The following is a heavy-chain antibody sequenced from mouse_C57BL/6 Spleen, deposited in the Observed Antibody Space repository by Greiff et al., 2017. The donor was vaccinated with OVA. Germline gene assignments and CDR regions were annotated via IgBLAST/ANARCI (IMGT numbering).Heavy chain of an antibody. Sequence: EVQLQQSGPELVKPGASVKIPCKASGYTFTDYNMDWVKQSHGKSLEWIGDINPNNGGTIYNQKFKGKATLTVDKSSSTAYMELSSLTSEDSAVYFCATNSNWYFDVWGTGTTVTVSS. J-gene: IGHJ1*03. CDR1: GYTFTDYN. V-gene: IGHV1-18*01. D-gene: IGHD2-5*01. CDR2: INPNNGGT. CDR3: ATNSNWYFDV.